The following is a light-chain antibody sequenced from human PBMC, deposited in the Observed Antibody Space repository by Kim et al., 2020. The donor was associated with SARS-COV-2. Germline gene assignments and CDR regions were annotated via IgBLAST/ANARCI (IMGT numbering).Light chain of an antibody. Sequence: ASVGDRVNITCRASQSIVVWLAWYQQKPGKAPKLVIYKASSLESGDPSRFRGSGSGTEFTLTISSLHPDDLGTYFCQQYSNYPLTFGGGTKVEIK. CDR1: QSIVVW. CDR3: QQYSNYPLT. CDR2: KAS. J-gene: IGKJ4*01. V-gene: IGKV1-5*03.